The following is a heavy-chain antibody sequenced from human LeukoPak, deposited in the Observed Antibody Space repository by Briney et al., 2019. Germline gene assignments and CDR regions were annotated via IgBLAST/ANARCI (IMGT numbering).Heavy chain of an antibody. Sequence: ASETLSLTCAVSGYSLGKNYYWGWIRQPPGKGLEWIGRIYGTGSTSYNPSLMNRVTMSVDTSKNHFSLKLTSVTAADTAVYYCARYDSRGSASTRFDYWGHGILVTISS. V-gene: IGHV4-38-2*01. J-gene: IGHJ4*01. D-gene: IGHD3-16*01. CDR1: GYSLGKNYY. CDR2: IYGTGST. CDR3: ARYDSRGSASTRFDY.